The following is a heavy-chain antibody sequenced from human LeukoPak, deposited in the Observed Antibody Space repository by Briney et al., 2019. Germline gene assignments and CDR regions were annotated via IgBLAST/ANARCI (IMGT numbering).Heavy chain of an antibody. V-gene: IGHV3-48*02. CDR3: VRAAGLDRDAFDI. J-gene: IGHJ3*02. CDR1: GFTFRSYN. Sequence: PGGSLRLSCAASGFTFRSYNMNWVRQAPGKGLEGVSYISRGSSTIYYADSVKGRFTMSRDNVKNSLYLQMNSLRDDDTAVYYCVRAAGLDRDAFDIWGQGTMVTVSS. CDR2: ISRGSSTI. D-gene: IGHD6-13*01.